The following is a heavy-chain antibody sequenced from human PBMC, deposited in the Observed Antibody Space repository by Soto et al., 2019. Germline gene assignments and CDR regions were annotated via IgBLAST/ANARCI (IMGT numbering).Heavy chain of an antibody. D-gene: IGHD6-19*01. CDR2: ISGGGDGT. V-gene: IGHV3-23*01. Sequence: GGSLRLSCAASGFTFYNYAMNWVRQAPGKGLEWVSTISGGGDGTYYADSVKGRFTTSRDNSKNTLYLQMNSLRTEDTAVYYCARAADDTSGWTGGFDSWGQGTLVTVSS. CDR1: GFTFYNYA. J-gene: IGHJ4*02. CDR3: ARAADDTSGWTGGFDS.